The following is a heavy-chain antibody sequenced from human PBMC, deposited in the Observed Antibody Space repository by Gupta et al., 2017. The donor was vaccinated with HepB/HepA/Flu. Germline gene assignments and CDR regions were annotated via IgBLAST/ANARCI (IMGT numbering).Heavy chain of an antibody. CDR2: IRTKPNSYAT. Sequence: EVQLVESGGGLVQPGGSLKLSCAASGFTFSGSAMHWVRQAFGKGLEWVGRIRTKPNSYATAHAASVKGRFTISRDDSKNTAYLQMNSLKTEDTAVYYCTRQGLLDCTNGVCYSDYWGQGTLVTVSS. V-gene: IGHV3-73*02. CDR1: GFTFSGSA. J-gene: IGHJ4*02. CDR3: TRQGLLDCTNGVCYSDY. D-gene: IGHD2-8*01.